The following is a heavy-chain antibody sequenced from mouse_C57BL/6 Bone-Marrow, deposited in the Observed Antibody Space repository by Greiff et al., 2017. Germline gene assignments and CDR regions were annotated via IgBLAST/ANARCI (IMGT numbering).Heavy chain of an antibody. Sequence: EVTVEESGGGLVQPKGSLKLSCAASGFSFNTYAMNWVRQAPGKGLEWVARIRSKSNNYATYYADSVKDRFTISRDDSESMLYLQMNNLKTEDTAMYYCVSSGNYFDYWGQGTTLTVSS. CDR1: GFSFNTYA. CDR2: IRSKSNNYAT. V-gene: IGHV10-1*01. J-gene: IGHJ2*01. CDR3: VSSGNYFDY.